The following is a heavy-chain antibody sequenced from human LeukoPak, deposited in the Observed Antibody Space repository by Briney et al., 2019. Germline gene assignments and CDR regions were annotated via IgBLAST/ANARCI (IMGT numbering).Heavy chain of an antibody. J-gene: IGHJ5*02. Sequence: SETLSLTCAVYGGSFGTYYWSWIRQPPGKGLEWIGEINHSGSTNYNPSLKSRVTISVDTSKNQFSLKLSSVTAADTAVYYCARDRDIVVDRGWFDLWGQGTLVTVSS. CDR1: GGSFGTYY. CDR2: INHSGST. V-gene: IGHV4-34*01. D-gene: IGHD2-15*01. CDR3: ARDRDIVVDRGWFDL.